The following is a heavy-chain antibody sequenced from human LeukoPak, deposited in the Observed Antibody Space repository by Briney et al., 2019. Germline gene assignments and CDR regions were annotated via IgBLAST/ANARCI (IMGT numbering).Heavy chain of an antibody. Sequence: GASVKVSCKASGYTFTSYDINWVRQATGQGLEWMGWMNPNSGNTGYAQKFQGRVTMTRDTSISTAYMELSRLRSDDTAVYYCARGPFIVVVPAANWFDPWGQGTLVTVSS. D-gene: IGHD2-2*01. V-gene: IGHV1-8*02. J-gene: IGHJ5*02. CDR2: MNPNSGNT. CDR1: GYTFTSYD. CDR3: ARGPFIVVVPAANWFDP.